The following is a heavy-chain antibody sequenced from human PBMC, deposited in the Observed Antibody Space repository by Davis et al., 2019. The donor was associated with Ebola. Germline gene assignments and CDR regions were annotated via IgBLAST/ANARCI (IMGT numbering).Heavy chain of an antibody. J-gene: IGHJ5*02. Sequence: PGGSLRLSCAASGFTFSSYSMNWVRQAPGKGLEWVSSISSSSSYIYYADSVKGRFTISRDNAENSLYLQMNSLRAEDTAVYYCARDLGFNWFDPWGQGTLVTVSS. CDR2: ISSSSSYI. CDR3: ARDLGFNWFDP. V-gene: IGHV3-21*01. CDR1: GFTFSSYS.